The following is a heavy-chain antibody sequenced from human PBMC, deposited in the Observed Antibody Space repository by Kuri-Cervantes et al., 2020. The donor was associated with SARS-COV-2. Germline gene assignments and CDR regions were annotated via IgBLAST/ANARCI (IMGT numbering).Heavy chain of an antibody. V-gene: IGHV3-7*01. Sequence: GGSLRLSCAASGFTFSHFYMTWVRQAPGKGLEWVANIRRDGNEKYYVDSVKGRFTISRDNGKNSLYLQMDSLRAEDTAVYYCARNNGAQQLVTFYYYYGMDVWGQGTTVTVSS. CDR1: GFTFSHFY. CDR3: ARNNGAQQLVTFYYYYGMDV. D-gene: IGHD6-13*01. J-gene: IGHJ6*02. CDR2: IRRDGNEK.